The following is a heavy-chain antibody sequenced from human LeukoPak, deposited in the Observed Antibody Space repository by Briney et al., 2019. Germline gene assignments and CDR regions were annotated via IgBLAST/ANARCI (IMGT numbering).Heavy chain of an antibody. V-gene: IGHV3-33*05. CDR3: ARDSITEDNSLDY. CDR1: GFTFSTYG. CDR2: IVSDGGRA. J-gene: IGHJ4*02. Sequence: PGGSLILSCSASGFTFSTYGMQWVRQTPGKRLEWVAVIVSDGGRAHYGDSVRGRFTISRDNSKNTLYLQMNSLRAEDTAVYYCARDSITEDNSLDYWGRGILVTVSS. D-gene: IGHD7-27*01.